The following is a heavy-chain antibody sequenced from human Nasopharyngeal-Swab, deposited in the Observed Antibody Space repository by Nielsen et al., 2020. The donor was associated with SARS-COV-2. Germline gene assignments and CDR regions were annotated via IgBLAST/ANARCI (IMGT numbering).Heavy chain of an antibody. CDR2: INTNTGNP. Sequence: ASVKVSCKASGYTFTSYAMNWVRQAPGQGLEWMGWINTNTGNPTYARGFTGRSVFSLDTSVSTAYLQISSLKAEDTAVYYCARDPPPPYYDILTGYYRGYYGMDVWGQGTTVTVSS. CDR3: ARDPPPPYYDILTGYYRGYYGMDV. D-gene: IGHD3-9*01. J-gene: IGHJ6*02. V-gene: IGHV7-4-1*02. CDR1: GYTFTSYA.